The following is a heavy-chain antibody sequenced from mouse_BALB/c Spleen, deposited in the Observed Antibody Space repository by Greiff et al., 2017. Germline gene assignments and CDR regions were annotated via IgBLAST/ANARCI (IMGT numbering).Heavy chain of an antibody. J-gene: IGHJ3*01. Sequence: EVMLVESGGGLVKPGGSLKLSCAASGFTFSSYAMSWVRQTPEKRLEWVAYISNGGGSTYYPDTVKGRFTISRDNAKNTLYLQMSSLKSEDTAMYYCARHDYGAWFAYWGQGTLVTVSA. CDR2: ISNGGGST. CDR1: GFTFSSYA. D-gene: IGHD2-4*01. CDR3: ARHDYGAWFAY. V-gene: IGHV5-12-2*01.